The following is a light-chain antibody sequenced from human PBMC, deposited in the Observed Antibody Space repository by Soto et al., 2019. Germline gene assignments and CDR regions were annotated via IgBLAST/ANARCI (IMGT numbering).Light chain of an antibody. Sequence: EVVMTQSPATLSVSPGERATLSCRASQSISSDLAWYQQKPGQSPRLLISGASSRATGIPDRFSGGGSGTDFIFNISSLEPEDFAMYYCLHYGTAQWTFGQGTKV. CDR2: GAS. V-gene: IGKV3-20*01. J-gene: IGKJ1*01. CDR1: QSISSD. CDR3: LHYGTAQWT.